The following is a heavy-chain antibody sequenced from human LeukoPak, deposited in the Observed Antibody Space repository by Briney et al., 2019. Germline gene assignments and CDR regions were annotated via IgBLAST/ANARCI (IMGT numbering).Heavy chain of an antibody. D-gene: IGHD3-22*01. CDR2: IYYSGST. Sequence: SETLSLTCTVSGGSISSSSYYWGWIRQPPGKGLEWIGSIYYSGSTYYNPSLKSRVTISVDTSKNQFSLKLSSVTAADTAVYYCASGYYDSSGYYNWFDPWGQGTLVTVSS. J-gene: IGHJ5*02. V-gene: IGHV4-39*07. CDR3: ASGYYDSSGYYNWFDP. CDR1: GGSISSSSYY.